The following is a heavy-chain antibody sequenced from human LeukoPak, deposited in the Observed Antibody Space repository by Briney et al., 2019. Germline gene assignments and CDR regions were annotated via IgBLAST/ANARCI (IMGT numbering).Heavy chain of an antibody. V-gene: IGHV1-46*01. J-gene: IGHJ3*02. CDR1: GYTFTSYY. CDR2: INPSGGST. Sequence: GASVKVSCKASGYTFTSYYMHWVRQAPGQGLEWMGIINPSGGSTSYAQKFQGRVTMTRDTSTSTVYMELSSLRSEDTAVYYCARATMVRGADDAFDIWGKGTMVTVSS. D-gene: IGHD3-10*01. CDR3: ARATMVRGADDAFDI.